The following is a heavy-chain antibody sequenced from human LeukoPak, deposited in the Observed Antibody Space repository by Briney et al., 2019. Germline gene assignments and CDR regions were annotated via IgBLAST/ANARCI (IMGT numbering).Heavy chain of an antibody. V-gene: IGHV3-11*01. Sequence: GGSLRLSCAASGFTYSDYYMRWIRQPRGRGLEWVSYISSSGSTILYADSVKGRFTISRGNAKNSLYLQMNSLRAEDTAVYYCARDSYCSGGSCYLSHYYGMDVWGQGTTVTVCS. J-gene: IGHJ6*02. D-gene: IGHD2-15*01. CDR3: ARDSYCSGGSCYLSHYYGMDV. CDR1: GFTYSDYY. CDR2: ISSSGSTI.